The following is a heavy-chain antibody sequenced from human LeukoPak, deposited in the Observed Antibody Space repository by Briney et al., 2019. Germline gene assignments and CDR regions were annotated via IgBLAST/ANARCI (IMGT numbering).Heavy chain of an antibody. CDR2: IYTSGSA. D-gene: IGHD6-6*01. CDR3: ARRGGSSSSNWFDP. Sequence: SETLSLTCTVSGDSFSDYYWSWIRQPPGKGLEWIGYIYTSGSATYNPSLKSRVTISIDTSKNQFSPKLGSVTAADTAMYYCARRGGSSSSNWFDPWGQETLVTVSS. V-gene: IGHV4-4*09. J-gene: IGHJ5*02. CDR1: GDSFSDYY.